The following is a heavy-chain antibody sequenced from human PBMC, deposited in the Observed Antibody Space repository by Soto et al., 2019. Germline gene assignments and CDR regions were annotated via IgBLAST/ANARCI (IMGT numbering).Heavy chain of an antibody. CDR2: IDPSDSYT. CDR3: ARHEWSSSWYYGMDV. Sequence: PVESLKISCKVSGYSFTSYWISWVRQMPGKGLEWMGRIDPSDSYTNYSPSFQGHVTISADKSISTAYLQWSSLKASDTAMYYCARHEWSSSWYYGMDVWGQGTTVTVSS. J-gene: IGHJ6*02. CDR1: GYSFTSYW. D-gene: IGHD6-13*01. V-gene: IGHV5-10-1*01.